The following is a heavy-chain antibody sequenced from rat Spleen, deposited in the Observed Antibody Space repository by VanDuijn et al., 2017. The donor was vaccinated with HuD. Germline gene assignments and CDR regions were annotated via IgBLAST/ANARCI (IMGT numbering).Heavy chain of an antibody. CDR3: ARRHYGYTDYFDY. D-gene: IGHD1-9*01. V-gene: IGHV5-25*01. Sequence: EVQLVESDGGLVQPGGSLKLSCAASGFTFSDYCMTWVRQAPTKSLDWVATINTGGGKTYYRDSVKGRFTISRVNAKSTLSLQMDSLRSEDTATYYCARRHYGYTDYFDYWGQGVMVTVSS. J-gene: IGHJ2*01. CDR1: GFTFSDYC. CDR2: INTGGGKT.